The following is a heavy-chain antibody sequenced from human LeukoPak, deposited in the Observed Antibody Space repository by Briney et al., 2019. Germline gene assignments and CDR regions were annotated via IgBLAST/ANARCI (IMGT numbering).Heavy chain of an antibody. CDR2: VSSTGSGT. J-gene: IGHJ5*02. CDR1: GFTFSTYG. Sequence: GGSLRLSCVASGFTFSTYGMSWVRQAPGKGLEWVTAVSSTGSGTYYPDSLKGRFIISRDNSQNTVFLQMNSLRPEDTAFYFCAKDGPLLWFGPTDAWGQGILVTVSS. CDR3: AKDGPLLWFGPTDA. D-gene: IGHD3-10*01. V-gene: IGHV3-23*01.